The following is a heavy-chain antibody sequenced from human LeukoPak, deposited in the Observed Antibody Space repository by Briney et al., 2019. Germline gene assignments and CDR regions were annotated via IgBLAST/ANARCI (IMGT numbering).Heavy chain of an antibody. Sequence: SVKVSCKASGGTFSSYAISWVRQAPGQGLEWMGGLIPIFGTANYAQKFQGRVTITADESTSTAYMELSSLRSEDTAVYYCAREWITFGGVIGTYFDYWGQGTLVTVSS. CDR1: GGTFSSYA. V-gene: IGHV1-69*13. CDR3: AREWITFGGVIGTYFDY. J-gene: IGHJ4*02. CDR2: LIPIFGTA. D-gene: IGHD3-16*02.